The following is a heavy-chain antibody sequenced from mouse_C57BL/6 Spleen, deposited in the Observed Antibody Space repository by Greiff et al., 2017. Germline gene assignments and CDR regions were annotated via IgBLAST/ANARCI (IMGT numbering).Heavy chain of an antibody. D-gene: IGHD2-5*01. CDR3: TTGGYSNYERVDY. CDR1: GFNIKDDY. Sequence: EVKLMESGAELVRPGASVKLSCTASGFNIKDDYMHWVKQRPEQGLEWIGWIDPENGDTEYASKFQGKATITADTSSNTAYLQLSSLTSEDTAVXYCTTGGYSNYERVDYWGQGTTLTVSS. V-gene: IGHV14-4*01. J-gene: IGHJ2*01. CDR2: IDPENGDT.